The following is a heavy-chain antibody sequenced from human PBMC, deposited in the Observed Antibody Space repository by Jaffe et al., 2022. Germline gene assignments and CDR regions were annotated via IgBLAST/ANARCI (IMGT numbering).Heavy chain of an antibody. CDR1: GFTFSSYW. Sequence: EVQLVESGGGLVQPGGSLRLSCAASGFTFSSYWMHWVRQAPGKGLVWVSRINSDGSSTTYADSVKGRFTISRDNAKNTLYLQMNSLRAEDTAVYYCARFIAVPRGGGSDYWGQGTLVTVSS. D-gene: IGHD6-19*01. V-gene: IGHV3-74*01. CDR3: ARFIAVPRGGGSDY. CDR2: INSDGSST. J-gene: IGHJ4*02.